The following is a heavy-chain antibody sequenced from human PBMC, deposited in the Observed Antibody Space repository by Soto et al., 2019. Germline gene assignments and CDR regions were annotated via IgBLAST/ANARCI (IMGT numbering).Heavy chain of an antibody. Sequence: GGSLRLSCAASGFTFSSYFMHWVRQAPGKGLEWVAVIWYDGSNKYYADSVKGRFTISRDNSKNTLYLQMNSLRAEDTAVYYCARPTAMADYCYYGMDVWGQGTTVTVSS. V-gene: IGHV3-33*01. J-gene: IGHJ6*02. CDR3: ARPTAMADYCYYGMDV. CDR2: IWYDGSNK. D-gene: IGHD5-18*01. CDR1: GFTFSSYF.